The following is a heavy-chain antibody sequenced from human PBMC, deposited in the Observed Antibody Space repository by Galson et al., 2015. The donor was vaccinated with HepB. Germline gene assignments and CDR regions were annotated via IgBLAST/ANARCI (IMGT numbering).Heavy chain of an antibody. CDR2: IYYSGST. D-gene: IGHD6-19*01. Sequence: TLSLTCTVSRASISSGGYYWSWIRQHPGKGLEWIEYIYYSGSTYYNPSLKSRVTISVDTSKNQFSLKLSSVTAADTAVYYCARRYLATLYDTFIAVAGFDYWGQGTLVTVSS. CDR3: ARRYLATLYDTFIAVAGFDY. J-gene: IGHJ4*02. CDR1: RASISSGGYY. V-gene: IGHV4-31*03.